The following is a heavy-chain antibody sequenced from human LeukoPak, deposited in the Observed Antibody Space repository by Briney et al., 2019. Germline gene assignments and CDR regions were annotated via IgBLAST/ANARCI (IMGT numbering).Heavy chain of an antibody. V-gene: IGHV3-48*01. Sequence: HSGGSLRLSCAASGFTFSSYTMNWVRQPPGKGLEWVSNIGTSSTTIYYADSVKGRFTISRDNAKNSLYLQMNSLRAEDTAIYYCVRDRGTYRPIDYWGQGTLVTVSS. D-gene: IGHD1-26*01. CDR3: VRDRGTYRPIDY. CDR2: IGTSSTTI. J-gene: IGHJ4*02. CDR1: GFTFSSYT.